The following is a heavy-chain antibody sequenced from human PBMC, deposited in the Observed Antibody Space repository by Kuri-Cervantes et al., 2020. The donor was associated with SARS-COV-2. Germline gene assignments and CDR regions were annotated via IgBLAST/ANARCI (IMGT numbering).Heavy chain of an antibody. CDR2: ISSSGSTI. CDR1: GFIFSNSA. Sequence: GESLKISCAASGFIFSNSAMHWVRQAPGKGLEWVSYISSSGSTIYYADSVKGRFTISRDNAKNSLYLQMNSLRAEDTAVYYCARDSSRITIFGVVTRYGMDVWGQGTTVTVSS. J-gene: IGHJ6*02. CDR3: ARDSSRITIFGVVTRYGMDV. V-gene: IGHV3-48*03. D-gene: IGHD3-3*01.